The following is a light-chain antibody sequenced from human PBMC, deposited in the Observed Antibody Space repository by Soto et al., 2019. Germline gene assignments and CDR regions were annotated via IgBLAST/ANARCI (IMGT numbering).Light chain of an antibody. J-gene: IGLJ2*01. V-gene: IGLV4-69*01. CDR1: SGHSSYA. CDR3: QTWGTGIHVV. Sequence: QSVLTQSPSASASLGASVKLTCTLSSGHSSYAIAWHQQQPEKGPRYLMKLNSDGSHSKGGGIPDRFSGSSSGAERYLTISGLQSEDEADYYCQTWGTGIHVVFGGGTKLTVL. CDR2: LNSDGSH.